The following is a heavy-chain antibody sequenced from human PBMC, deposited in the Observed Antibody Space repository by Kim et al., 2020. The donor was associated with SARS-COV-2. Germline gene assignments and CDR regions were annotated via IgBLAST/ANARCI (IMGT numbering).Heavy chain of an antibody. J-gene: IGHJ6*02. CDR3: ARGRPTDVLRYFDWSPGPYYYYGMDV. CDR1: GFTFSSYA. V-gene: IGHV3-64*01. D-gene: IGHD3-9*01. Sequence: GGSLRLSCAASGFTFSSYAMHWVRQAPGKGLEYVSAISSNGGSTYYANSVKGRFTISRDNSKNTLYLQMGSLRAEDMAVYYCARGRPTDVLRYFDWSPGPYYYYGMDVWGQGTTVTVSS. CDR2: ISSNGGST.